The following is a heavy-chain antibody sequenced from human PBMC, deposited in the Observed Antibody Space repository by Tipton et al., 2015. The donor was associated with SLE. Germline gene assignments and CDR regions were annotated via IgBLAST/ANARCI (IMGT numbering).Heavy chain of an antibody. J-gene: IGHJ4*02. CDR3: ARANSGY. CDR1: GGSISSSY. V-gene: IGHV4-59*01. CDR2: IYYTGST. D-gene: IGHD1-26*01. Sequence: TLSLTCTVSGGSISSSYWSWIRQPPGKGLEWIGYIYYTGSTNYSPSLYSRVTMSLDTSRTQFSLKLSSVTAADTAIYYCARANSGYWGQGTLVTVSS.